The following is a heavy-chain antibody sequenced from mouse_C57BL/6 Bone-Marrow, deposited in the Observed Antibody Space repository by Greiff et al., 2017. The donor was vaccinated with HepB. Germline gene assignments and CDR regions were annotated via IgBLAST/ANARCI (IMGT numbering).Heavy chain of an antibody. CDR2: IYPGGGYT. D-gene: IGHD4-1*01. CDR3: ARVNWDWFAY. CDR1: GYTFTNYW. J-gene: IGHJ3*01. Sequence: VQLQQSGAELVRPGTSVKMSCKASGYTFTNYWIGWAKQRPGHGLEWIGDIYPGGGYTNYNEKFKGKATLTADKSSSTAYMQLSSLTSEDSAVYYCARVNWDWFAYWGQGTLVTVSA. V-gene: IGHV1-63*01.